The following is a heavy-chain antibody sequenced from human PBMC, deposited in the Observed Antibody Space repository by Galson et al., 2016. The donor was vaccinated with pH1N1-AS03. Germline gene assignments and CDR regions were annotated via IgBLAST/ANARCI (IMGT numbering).Heavy chain of an antibody. V-gene: IGHV4-59*01. CDR1: GFRFIDYW. Sequence: LRLSCAASGFRFIDYWMTWIRQPPGQGLEWVGYIHFSGTTNYNPSLESRVTISLDASKNQFSLRLSSVTAADTAVYYCARRIAERLVAEESVAFDYWGQGTLVTVSS. CDR3: ARRIAERLVAEESVAFDY. CDR2: IHFSGTT. J-gene: IGHJ4*02. D-gene: IGHD6-25*01.